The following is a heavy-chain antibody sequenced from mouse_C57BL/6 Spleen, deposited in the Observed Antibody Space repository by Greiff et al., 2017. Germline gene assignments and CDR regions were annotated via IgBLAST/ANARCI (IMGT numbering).Heavy chain of an antibody. CDR2: ICPGDGET. Sequence: VQLQQSGAELVKPGASVKISCKASGYAFSSYWMNWVNQRPGKGLEWIGPICPGDGETNYNGKFKGKATLAADKSSSTAYMQLSSLTSEDSAVYFCERWGLENDCDYWGQGTTLTVSS. V-gene: IGHV1-80*01. CDR3: ERWGLENDCDY. CDR1: GYAFSSYW. D-gene: IGHD2-2*01. J-gene: IGHJ2*01.